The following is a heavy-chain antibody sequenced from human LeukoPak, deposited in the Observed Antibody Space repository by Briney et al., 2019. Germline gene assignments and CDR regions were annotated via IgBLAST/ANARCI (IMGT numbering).Heavy chain of an antibody. CDR2: ISYDGSNK. D-gene: IGHD3-22*01. CDR3: AKVGRYYYDSSGYFDY. CDR1: GFTFSSYG. J-gene: IGHJ4*02. Sequence: SGRPLRLSCAASGFTFSSYGMHWVRQAPGKGLEWVAVISYDGSNKYYADSVKGRFTISRDNSKNTLYLQMNSLRAEDTAVYYCAKVGRYYYDSSGYFDYWGQGTLVTVSS. V-gene: IGHV3-30*18.